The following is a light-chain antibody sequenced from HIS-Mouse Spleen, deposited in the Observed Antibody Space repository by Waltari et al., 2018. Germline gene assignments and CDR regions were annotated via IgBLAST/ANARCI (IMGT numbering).Light chain of an antibody. Sequence: QSVLTQPPSASGTPGQRVTISCSGSSTNIGSNTVNWYQPLPGTAPKLLIYGNNPRPSWVPYRFSGPKSGTSASLAISGLQSEDEADYYCAAWDDSLNGWVFGGVTKLTVL. J-gene: IGLJ3*02. V-gene: IGLV1-44*01. CDR2: GNN. CDR3: AAWDDSLNGWV. CDR1: STNIGSNT.